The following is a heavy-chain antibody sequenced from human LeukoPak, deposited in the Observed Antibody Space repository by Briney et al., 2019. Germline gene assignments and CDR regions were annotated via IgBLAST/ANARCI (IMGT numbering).Heavy chain of an antibody. J-gene: IGHJ4*02. V-gene: IGHV1-18*04. D-gene: IGHD5-18*01. Sequence: ASVKVSCKSSGYSFTSYGTNRVRQAPGQGLEWMGWISTDNGNTDYAQNLQGRVTMTTDTSTSTAYMEVRSLRSDDTAVYYCARAYSYGYGPLDYWGQGTLVTVSS. CDR3: ARAYSYGYGPLDY. CDR2: ISTDNGNT. CDR1: GYSFTSYG.